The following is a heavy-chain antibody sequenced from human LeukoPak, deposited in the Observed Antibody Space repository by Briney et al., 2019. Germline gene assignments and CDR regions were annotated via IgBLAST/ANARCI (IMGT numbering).Heavy chain of an antibody. CDR3: ARVGYCSSTSCGPMDV. V-gene: IGHV4-34*01. CDR2: IDHSGST. J-gene: IGHJ6*01. CDR1: GGSFSGYY. Sequence: PSETLSLTCAVYGGSFSGYYWSWIRQPPGKGLEWIGEIDHSGSTNYNPSLKSRVTISVDTSKNQFSLKLSSVTAADTAVYYCARVGYCSSTSCGPMDVWGKGPRSPSPQ. D-gene: IGHD2-2*01.